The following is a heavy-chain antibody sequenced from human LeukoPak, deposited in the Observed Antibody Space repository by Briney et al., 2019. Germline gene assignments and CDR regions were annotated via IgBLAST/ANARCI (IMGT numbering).Heavy chain of an antibody. CDR1: GYSFTSNW. Sequence: GESLKISCQGSGYSFTSNWIGWVRQMPGKGPEWMGIIYPDDSDTRYSPSFQGQVTISADKSIKTAYLQWSSLKASDTAMYYCARGLGEAYYYGIDAWGQGTTVTVSS. V-gene: IGHV5-51*01. D-gene: IGHD3-16*01. CDR3: ARGLGEAYYYGIDA. CDR2: IYPDDSDT. J-gene: IGHJ6*02.